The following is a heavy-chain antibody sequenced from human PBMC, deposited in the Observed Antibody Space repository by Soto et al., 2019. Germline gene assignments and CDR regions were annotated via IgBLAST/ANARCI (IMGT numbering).Heavy chain of an antibody. D-gene: IGHD5-18*01. CDR2: ISTYNGNT. CDR3: ARHGYNYGGGYFDY. J-gene: IGHJ4*02. CDR1: GYTFSNYG. V-gene: IGHV1-18*01. Sequence: ASVKVSCKASGYTFSNYGFSWVRQAPGQGLDWMGWISTYNGNTNYAQNLQGRVTISRDNSKNTLYLQMNSLRAEDTAVYYCARHGYNYGGGYFDYWGQGTLVTVSS.